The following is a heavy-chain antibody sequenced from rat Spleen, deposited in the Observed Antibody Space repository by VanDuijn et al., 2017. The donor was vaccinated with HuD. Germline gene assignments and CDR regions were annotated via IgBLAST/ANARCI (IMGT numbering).Heavy chain of an antibody. V-gene: IGHV3-3*01. J-gene: IGHJ4*01. D-gene: IGHD1-12*03. Sequence: EVQLQESGPGLVKPSQSLSLTCSVTGYSITSNYWGWIRKFPGNKLEWMGYINSAGSTNYNPSLKSRISITRDTSKNQFFLQVNSVTTEDTATYYCARVDGYYRTMDAWGQGASVTVSS. CDR3: ARVDGYYRTMDA. CDR2: INSAGST. CDR1: GYSITSNY.